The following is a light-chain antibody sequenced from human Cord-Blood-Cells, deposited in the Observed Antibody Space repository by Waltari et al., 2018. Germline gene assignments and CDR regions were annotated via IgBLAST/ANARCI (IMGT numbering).Light chain of an antibody. CDR3: QQRSNWPPLT. V-gene: IGKV3-11*01. J-gene: IGKJ4*01. CDR1: QSVSSY. CDR2: DAS. Sequence: EIVLTQSPATLSLSPGERATLSCRASQSVSSYLAWYQQQPGQPPRLLIYDASNRATGIPARFSGSGSGTDFTLTISSLEPEDFAVYYCQQRSNWPPLTFGGGTKVEIK.